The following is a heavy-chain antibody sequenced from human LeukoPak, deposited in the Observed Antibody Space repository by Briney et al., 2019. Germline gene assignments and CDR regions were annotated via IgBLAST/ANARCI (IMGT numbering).Heavy chain of an antibody. CDR3: AREKGRGVISPYFDC. J-gene: IGHJ4*02. D-gene: IGHD3-10*01. Sequence: GGSLRLSCAASGFSFSDYYMSWIRQAPGKGLEWVSYISTSSNTMYYADSVKGRFTISRDNARNALNLQMNSLRADDTAVYYCAREKGRGVISPYFDCWGQGTLVTVSS. CDR2: ISTSSNTM. V-gene: IGHV3-11*01. CDR1: GFSFSDYY.